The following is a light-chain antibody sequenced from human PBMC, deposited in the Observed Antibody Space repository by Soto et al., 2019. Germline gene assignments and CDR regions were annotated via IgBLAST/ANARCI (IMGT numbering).Light chain of an antibody. CDR2: GGS. CDR3: QQYGNWPPWT. Sequence: EIVMTQSPATLSASPGERAALSCRASQSVSSYLAWYQQKPGQAPRLLMYGGSTRAPVIPARFSGSGSGTEFTLTISSLQSEEFAVYYCQQYGNWPPWTFGQGTKVEIK. J-gene: IGKJ1*01. CDR1: QSVSSY. V-gene: IGKV3-15*01.